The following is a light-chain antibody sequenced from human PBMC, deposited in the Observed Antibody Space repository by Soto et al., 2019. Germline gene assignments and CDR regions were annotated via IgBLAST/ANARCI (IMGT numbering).Light chain of an antibody. CDR1: QSVLYSSNNKNY. J-gene: IGKJ5*01. Sequence: DIVMTQSPDSLAVSLGERATINCKSSQSVLYSSNNKNYLAWYQQKPGQPPKLLIYWASTRESGVPDRFSGSGSGTDFSLTISTLQAEDVATYYCHQHYSTPITLGQGTRLEI. CDR2: WAS. V-gene: IGKV4-1*01. CDR3: HQHYSTPIT.